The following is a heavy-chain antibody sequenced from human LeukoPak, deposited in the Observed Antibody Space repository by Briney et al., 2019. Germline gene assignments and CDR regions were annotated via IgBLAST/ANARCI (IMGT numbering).Heavy chain of an antibody. D-gene: IGHD1-26*01. J-gene: IGHJ4*02. CDR3: ARDRVGATYFDY. V-gene: IGHV1-69*13. CDR2: IIPVFGTA. Sequence: GASVKVSCKASGYTFTTYGISWVRQAPGQGLEWMGGIIPVFGTANYAQKFQGRVTITADESTSTAYMELSSLRSEDTAVYYCARDRVGATYFDYWGQGTLVTVSS. CDR1: GYTFTTYG.